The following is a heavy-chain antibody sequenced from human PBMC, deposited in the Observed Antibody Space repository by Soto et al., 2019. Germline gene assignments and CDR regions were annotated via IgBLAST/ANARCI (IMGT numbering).Heavy chain of an antibody. CDR2: ISYDGSSE. V-gene: IGHV3-30-3*01. J-gene: IGHJ4*02. Sequence: QVQLVESGGGVVQPGRSLRLSCAASGFTFSNFAMHWVRQAPGKGLEWVSHISYDGSSESYADSVKGRFTISRDSSKNTLYLQLNSLRTEDTAVYYCAKTFLQRHLGEVFDSWGQGTQVTVSS. CDR1: GFTFSNFA. CDR3: AKTFLQRHLGEVFDS. D-gene: IGHD3-10*01.